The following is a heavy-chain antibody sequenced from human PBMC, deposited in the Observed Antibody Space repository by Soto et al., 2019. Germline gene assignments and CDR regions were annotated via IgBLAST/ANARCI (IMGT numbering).Heavy chain of an antibody. D-gene: IGHD5-18*01. CDR2: IYSGGST. J-gene: IGHJ4*02. CDR3: ASTSDTAMVGYYFYY. Sequence: GGSLRLSCAASGFTVSSNYMSWVRQAPGKGLEWVSVIYSGGSTYYADSVKGRFTISRDNSKNTLYLQMNSLRAEDSAVYYCASTSDTAMVGYYFYYWGQGTLVTVS. CDR1: GFTVSSNY. V-gene: IGHV3-53*01.